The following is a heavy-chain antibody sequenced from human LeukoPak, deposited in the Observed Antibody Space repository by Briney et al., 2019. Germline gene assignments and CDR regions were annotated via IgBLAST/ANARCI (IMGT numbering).Heavy chain of an antibody. Sequence: GGSLRLSCAASGFTFSSYGMHWVRQAPGKGLEWGAVISYDGSNKYYADSGKGRFTISRDNSKSTLYLQMNSLRAEDTAVYYCAKNYDFWSGYTDYWGQGTLVTVSS. J-gene: IGHJ4*02. CDR1: GFTFSSYG. V-gene: IGHV3-30*18. CDR2: ISYDGSNK. CDR3: AKNYDFWSGYTDY. D-gene: IGHD3-3*01.